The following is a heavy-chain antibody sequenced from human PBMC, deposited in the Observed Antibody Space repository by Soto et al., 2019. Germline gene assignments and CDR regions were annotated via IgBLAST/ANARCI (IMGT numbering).Heavy chain of an antibody. CDR2: IYYSGST. CDR3: ARRYGGNFDY. D-gene: IGHD1-26*01. Sequence: SETLYLTCTVSGSSVSSYYWSWIRQPPGKGLEWIGYIYYSGSTNYNPSLKSRVTISVDTSKNQFSLKVSSVTAADTAVYYCARRYGGNFDYRGQGTLVTVSS. CDR1: GSSVSSYY. V-gene: IGHV4-59*02. J-gene: IGHJ4*02.